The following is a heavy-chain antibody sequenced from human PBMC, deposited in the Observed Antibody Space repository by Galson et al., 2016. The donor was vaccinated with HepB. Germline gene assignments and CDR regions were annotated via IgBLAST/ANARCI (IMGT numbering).Heavy chain of an antibody. J-gene: IGHJ3*02. CDR2: NSYSGGS. CDR3: VRHHTLPRGAFQI. Sequence: ETLSLTCTVSGDSISSNYWSWIRQPPGKGLEWIAFNSYSGGSNYNPSLRSRVTFSLDTSNNQFSLKLNSVTAADTAVYYCVRHHTLPRGAFQIWGQGTLVVVSS. V-gene: IGHV4-59*01. CDR1: GDSISSNY. D-gene: IGHD1-14*01.